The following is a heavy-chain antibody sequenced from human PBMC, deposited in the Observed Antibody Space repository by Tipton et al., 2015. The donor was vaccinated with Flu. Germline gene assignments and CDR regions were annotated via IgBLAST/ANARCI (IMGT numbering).Heavy chain of an antibody. V-gene: IGHV4-61*02. CDR1: GGSVSSSRYY. CDR2: ILISGST. CDR3: VRRDYSNYVSVPKDWFDP. D-gene: IGHD4-11*01. Sequence: LRLSCSVSGGSVSSSRYYWSWIRQPAGKSLEWIGRILISGSTNYNPSLESRVTISIDTSQNQFSLRLSSVTAADTAVYYCVRRDYSNYVSVPKDWFDPWGQGTLVTVSS. J-gene: IGHJ5*02.